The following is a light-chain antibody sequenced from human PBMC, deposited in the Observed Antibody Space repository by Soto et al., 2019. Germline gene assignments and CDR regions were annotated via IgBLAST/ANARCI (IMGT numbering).Light chain of an antibody. Sequence: QSALTQPASVTGYPGQSIALSCTGTSSDSGGYDYVSWYQRHPGKAPKLIIYDVNNRPSGVSNRFSGSKSGNTASLTISGLQAEDEADYYCTSYASGSSHVVFGGGTKLTVL. CDR1: SSDSGGYDY. CDR2: DVN. CDR3: TSYASGSSHVV. J-gene: IGLJ2*01. V-gene: IGLV2-14*01.